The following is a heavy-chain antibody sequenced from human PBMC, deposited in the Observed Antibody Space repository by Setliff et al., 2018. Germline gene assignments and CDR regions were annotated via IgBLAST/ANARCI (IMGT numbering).Heavy chain of an antibody. J-gene: IGHJ5*01. V-gene: IGHV4-4*08. CDR3: VGRDFSGGDS. CDR1: GGSISSYY. D-gene: IGHD6-25*01. Sequence: SETLSLTCTVSGGSISSYYWSWIRQPPGKGLEWIGRVYNTGTTNYNPSLKSRVTISISADTSNKSFSLNLFSVTAADTAVYYCVGRDFSGGDSWGHGTRVTVSS. CDR2: VYNTGTT.